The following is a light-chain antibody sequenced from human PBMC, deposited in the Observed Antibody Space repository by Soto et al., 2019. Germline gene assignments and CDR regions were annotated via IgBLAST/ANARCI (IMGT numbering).Light chain of an antibody. CDR1: QGISSY. Sequence: AIRMTHSPSSFSASTGDRVTITCRASQGISSYLAWYQQKPGKAPKLLIYAASTLQSGVPSRFSGSGSGTEFTLTISSLQPDDFATYYCQHYNSYSEAFGQGTKVDI. CDR2: AAS. V-gene: IGKV1-8*01. CDR3: QHYNSYSEA. J-gene: IGKJ1*01.